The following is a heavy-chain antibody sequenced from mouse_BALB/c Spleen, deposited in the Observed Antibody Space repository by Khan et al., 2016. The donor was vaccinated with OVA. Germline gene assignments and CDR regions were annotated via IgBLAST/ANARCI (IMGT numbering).Heavy chain of an antibody. V-gene: IGHV2-2*02. CDR3: ARNRGGYFDV. J-gene: IGHJ1*01. Sequence: QVQLKESGPGLVQPSQSLSITCTVSGFSLTNYGVHWVRQSPGKGLEWLGVIWSGGNQDYNETFISRLSISKDNSKSQVFFKMSSLQANDTAIFYCARNRGGYFDVWGAGTTVTVSS. CDR1: GFSLTNYG. CDR2: IWSGGNQ.